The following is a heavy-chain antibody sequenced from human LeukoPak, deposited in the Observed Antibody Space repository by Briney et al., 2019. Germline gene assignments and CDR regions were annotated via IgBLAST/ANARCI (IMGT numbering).Heavy chain of an antibody. Sequence: GESLKISCKGSGYSFTSYWIGWVRQMPGKGLEWMGIIYPGDSDTRYSPSFQGQVTISADKSISTAYLQWSSLKASDTAMYYCARISSGYCSSTSCYGDLNFDYWGQGTLVTVSS. V-gene: IGHV5-51*01. D-gene: IGHD2-2*03. CDR3: ARISSGYCSSTSCYGDLNFDY. CDR1: GYSFTSYW. CDR2: IYPGDSDT. J-gene: IGHJ4*02.